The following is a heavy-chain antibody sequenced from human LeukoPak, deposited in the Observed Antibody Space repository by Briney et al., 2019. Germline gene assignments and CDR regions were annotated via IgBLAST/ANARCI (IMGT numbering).Heavy chain of an antibody. J-gene: IGHJ4*02. Sequence: PSETLSLTCTVSGGSSSSTSYYWGWIRQPPGKGLEWIGSIYYSGSTYYNPSLKSRVTISVDTSKNQFSLKLSSVTAADTAVYYCVRKRRGSYWQTDYWGQGTLVTVSS. CDR3: VRKRRGSYWQTDY. CDR1: GGSSSSTSYY. CDR2: IYYSGST. V-gene: IGHV4-39*07. D-gene: IGHD3-10*01.